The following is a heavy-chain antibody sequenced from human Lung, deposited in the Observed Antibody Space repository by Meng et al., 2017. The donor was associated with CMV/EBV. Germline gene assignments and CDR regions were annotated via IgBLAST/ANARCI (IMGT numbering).Heavy chain of an antibody. V-gene: IGHV1-18*01. CDR1: GFTFTHHG. CDR3: ARDPSNTSGRYAYFDY. Sequence: QVPLVQLWAGVKKPGASGRVSCKASGFTFTHHGISWIRQAPGQGLEWMGWISCYNGDTNYAQKLQGRVTMTTDTSTNTAYMDLRGLRSDDTAVYYCARDPSNTSGRYAYFDYWGQGTLVTVSS. J-gene: IGHJ4*02. D-gene: IGHD6-19*01. CDR2: ISCYNGDT.